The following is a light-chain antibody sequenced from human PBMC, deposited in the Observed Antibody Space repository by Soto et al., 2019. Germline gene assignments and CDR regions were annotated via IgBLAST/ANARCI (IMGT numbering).Light chain of an antibody. V-gene: IGKV3-15*01. J-gene: IGKJ5*01. CDR2: GAS. CDR3: QQRSNWPPIT. CDR1: QSVSSN. Sequence: EIVMTQSPATLSLSPGERATLSCMTSQSVSSNLAWYQQKPGQAPRLLIYGASTRASGIPARFSGSGSGTEFTLTISSLQSEDFAVYYCQQRSNWPPITFGQGTRLEIK.